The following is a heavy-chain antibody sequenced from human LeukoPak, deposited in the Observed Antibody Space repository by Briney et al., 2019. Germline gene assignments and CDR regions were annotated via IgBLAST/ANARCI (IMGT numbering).Heavy chain of an antibody. J-gene: IGHJ5*02. CDR1: GFTFSSYS. V-gene: IGHV3-30*18. D-gene: IGHD2-21*01. CDR2: ISYDGGNK. Sequence: GRSLRLSCAASGFTFSSYSMHWVRQAPGKGLEWVAVISYDGGNKDHADSVKGRFTISRDNSKKTVYLQMDNLRAEDTAVYYCAKGLFFLVSAYHPLNWFDPWGQGTLVTVSS. CDR3: AKGLFFLVSAYHPLNWFDP.